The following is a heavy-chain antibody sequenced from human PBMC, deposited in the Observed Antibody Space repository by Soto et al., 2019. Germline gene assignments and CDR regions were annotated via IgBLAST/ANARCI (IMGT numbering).Heavy chain of an antibody. D-gene: IGHD6-13*01. V-gene: IGHV2-5*01. CDR3: AHRRAGYSSSWWSDY. Sequence: SGPTLVKPTQTLTLTCTFSGFSLSTSGVGVGWIRQPPGKALEWLALIYWNDDKRYSPSLKSRLTIPKDTSKNQVVLTMTNMDPVDTATYYCAHRRAGYSSSWWSDYWGQGTLVTVSS. CDR1: GFSLSTSGVG. CDR2: IYWNDDK. J-gene: IGHJ4*02.